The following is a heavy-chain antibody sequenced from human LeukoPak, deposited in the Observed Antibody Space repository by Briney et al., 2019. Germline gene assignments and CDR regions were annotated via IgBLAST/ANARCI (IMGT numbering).Heavy chain of an antibody. CDR2: IYYSGIT. V-gene: IGHV4-39*07. D-gene: IGHD3-10*01. Sequence: PSETLSLTCTVSSGSISSTSYYWGWIRQPPGKGLEWIGSIYYSGITYYNPSLKSRVTISVDTSKNQFSLKLSSVTAADTAVYYCATDNYGSGTYWFDPWGQGTLVTVSS. J-gene: IGHJ5*02. CDR1: SGSISSTSYY. CDR3: ATDNYGSGTYWFDP.